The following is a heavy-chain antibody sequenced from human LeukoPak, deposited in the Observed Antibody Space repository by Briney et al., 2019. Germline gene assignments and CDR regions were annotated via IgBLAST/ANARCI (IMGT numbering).Heavy chain of an antibody. J-gene: IGHJ4*02. V-gene: IGHV4-38-2*02. CDR3: ARRPNYYGSGSYSRFDY. CDR1: GYSISSGYY. CDR2: IYHSGST. Sequence: SETLSLTCTVSGYSISSGYYWGWIRQPPGKGLAWIGSIYHSGSTNYNPSLKSRVTISVDTSKNQFSLKLSSVTAADTAVYYCARRPNYYGSGSYSRFDYWGQGTLVTVSS. D-gene: IGHD3-10*01.